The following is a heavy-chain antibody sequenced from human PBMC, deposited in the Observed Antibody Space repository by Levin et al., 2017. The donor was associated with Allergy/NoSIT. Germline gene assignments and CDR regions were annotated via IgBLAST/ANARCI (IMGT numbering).Heavy chain of an antibody. J-gene: IGHJ5*02. D-gene: IGHD3-16*01. V-gene: IGHV1-2*02. CDR1: GYSFTDYY. CDR2: INPNNGDT. Sequence: GESLKISCKASGYSFTDYYLHWVRQAPGQGLEWMGWINPNNGDTNYAQKFQGRVVMTRDTSISTAYMEMSRLTSDDTALYYCTGGHGGLDPWGPGTLVTVSS. CDR3: TGGHGGLDP.